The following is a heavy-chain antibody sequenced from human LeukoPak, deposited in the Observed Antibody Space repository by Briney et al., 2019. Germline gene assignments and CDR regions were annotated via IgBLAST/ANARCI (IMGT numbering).Heavy chain of an antibody. D-gene: IGHD6-13*01. CDR2: IYYSGST. Sequence: SETLSLTCTVSGGSISSYYWSWIRQPPGKGLDWIGYIYYSGSTNYNPSLKSRVTISVDTSKNQFSLKLSSVTAADTAVYYCARGAAGTRRGFDDWGQGTLVTVSS. J-gene: IGHJ5*02. CDR1: GGSISSYY. V-gene: IGHV4-59*01. CDR3: ARGAAGTRRGFDD.